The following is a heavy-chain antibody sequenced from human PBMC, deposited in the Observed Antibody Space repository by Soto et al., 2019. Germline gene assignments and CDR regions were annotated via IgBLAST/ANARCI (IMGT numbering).Heavy chain of an antibody. CDR3: AKGERRFLEWGLLDD. J-gene: IGHJ4*02. V-gene: IGHV3-30*18. D-gene: IGHD3-3*01. Sequence: QVQLVESGGGVVQPGRSLRLSCAASGFTFSSYGMHWVRQAPGKGLEWVAVISYDGSNKYYADSVKGRFTISRDNSKNTLYLQMNSLRAEDTAVYYCAKGERRFLEWGLLDDWGQGTLVTVSS. CDR2: ISYDGSNK. CDR1: GFTFSSYG.